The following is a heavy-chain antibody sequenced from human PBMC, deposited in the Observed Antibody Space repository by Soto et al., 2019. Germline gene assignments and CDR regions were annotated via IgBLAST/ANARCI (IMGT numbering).Heavy chain of an antibody. Sequence: SVKVSCKASGYTFTSYDINWVRQATGQGLEWMGWMNPNSGNTGYAQKFQGRVTMTRNTSISTACMELSSLRSEDTAVYYCARGIAGAGTVDYWGQGTLVTVSS. CDR1: GYTFTSYD. CDR3: ARGIAGAGTVDY. D-gene: IGHD6-19*01. V-gene: IGHV1-8*01. CDR2: MNPNSGNT. J-gene: IGHJ4*02.